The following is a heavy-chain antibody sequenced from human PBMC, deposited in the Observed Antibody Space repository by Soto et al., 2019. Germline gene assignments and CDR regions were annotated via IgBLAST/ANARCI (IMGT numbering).Heavy chain of an antibody. D-gene: IGHD2-21*02. CDR3: ARDLWGYCGTDCYPLDV. CDR2: LYNTGST. J-gene: IGHJ6*02. Sequence: SESLSLSCTVSGGSISRYYWSWIRQPPGKGLEWIGYLYNTGSTIYNPSLESRVTISVDTSKNQFSLKLNSVTAADTAVYYCARDLWGYCGTDCYPLDVWGPGTTVTVS. CDR1: GGSISRYY. V-gene: IGHV4-59*01.